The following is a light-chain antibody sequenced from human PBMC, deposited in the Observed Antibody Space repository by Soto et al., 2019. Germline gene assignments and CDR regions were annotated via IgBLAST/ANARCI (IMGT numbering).Light chain of an antibody. J-gene: IGLJ2*01. CDR2: EDR. Sequence: NFMLTQPHSVSESLGKTITISCTRSSGNIASSSVQWYQQRPGSAPTTVIYEDRQRPPGVSDRFSGSIDASSNSASLTISGLKTEDEADYYCQSYDTTTPVVFGGGTKLTVL. CDR1: SGNIASSS. CDR3: QSYDTTTPVV. V-gene: IGLV6-57*04.